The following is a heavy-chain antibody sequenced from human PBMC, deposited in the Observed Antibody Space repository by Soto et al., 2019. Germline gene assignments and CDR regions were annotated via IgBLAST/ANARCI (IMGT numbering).Heavy chain of an antibody. D-gene: IGHD3-3*01. CDR2: IWYDGSNK. V-gene: IGHV3-33*01. CDR1: GFTFSSYG. CDR3: ARGWDLEWPPQCMDV. J-gene: IGHJ6*04. Sequence: GGSLRLSCAASGFTFSSYGMHWVRQAPGKGLEWVAVIWYDGSNKYYADSVKGRFTISRDNSKNTLYLQMNSLRAEDTAVYYCARGWDLEWPPQCMDVWGKGTTVTVSS.